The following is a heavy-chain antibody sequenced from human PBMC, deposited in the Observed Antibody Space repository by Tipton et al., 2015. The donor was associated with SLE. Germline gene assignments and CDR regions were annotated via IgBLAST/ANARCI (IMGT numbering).Heavy chain of an antibody. CDR2: INHSGST. CDR3: ARTSDY. Sequence: TLSLTCTVSGGSISAYFWSWIRQPPGKGLEWIGEINHSGSTNYNPSLKSRVTISVDTSKNQFSLKLSSVTAADTAVYYCARTSDYWGQGTLVTVSS. J-gene: IGHJ4*02. CDR1: GGSISAYF. V-gene: IGHV4-34*01.